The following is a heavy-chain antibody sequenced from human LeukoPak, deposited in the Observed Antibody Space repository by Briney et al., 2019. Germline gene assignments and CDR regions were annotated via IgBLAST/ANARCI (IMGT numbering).Heavy chain of an antibody. J-gene: IGHJ4*02. V-gene: IGHV4-59*01. CDR3: ASGLRRRYFDY. Sequence: SETLSLTCTVSGGSISSYYWSWIRQPPGKGLEWIGYIYYSGSTNYNPSLKSRVTISVDTSKNQFSLKLSSVTAADTAVYYCASGLRRRYFDYWGQGTLVTVSS. D-gene: IGHD4-17*01. CDR1: GGSISSYY. CDR2: IYYSGST.